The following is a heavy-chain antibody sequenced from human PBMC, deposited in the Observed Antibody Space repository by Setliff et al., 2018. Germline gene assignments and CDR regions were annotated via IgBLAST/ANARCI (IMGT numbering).Heavy chain of an antibody. CDR2: IDPRDDFT. Sequence: ASVKVSCKASGYSFSDFYMHWVRQVPGEGLEALGRIDPRDDFTVYAERFKDRLTITADTSTDTSYMEMSSLRSEDTAVYYCARMGFSSWYNPLDYWGQGTLVTVSS. J-gene: IGHJ4*02. D-gene: IGHD6-13*01. V-gene: IGHV1-69-2*01. CDR1: GYSFSDFY. CDR3: ARMGFSSWYNPLDY.